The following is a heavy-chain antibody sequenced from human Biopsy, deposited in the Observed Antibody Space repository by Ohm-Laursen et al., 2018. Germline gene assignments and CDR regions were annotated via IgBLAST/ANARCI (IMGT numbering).Heavy chain of an antibody. V-gene: IGHV1-2*02. CDR3: ALQSVAQMKNFDY. CDR1: GFSLTGYY. Sequence: GASVKVSCKASGFSLTGYYIHWVRQAPGQGLEWKGWISPKSGGTNYAQKFQGNITMTKNTSMSTAYMEMSRLRSDDTAVYYCALQSVAQMKNFDYWGQGTLVTVSS. J-gene: IGHJ4*02. CDR2: ISPKSGGT. D-gene: IGHD6-19*01.